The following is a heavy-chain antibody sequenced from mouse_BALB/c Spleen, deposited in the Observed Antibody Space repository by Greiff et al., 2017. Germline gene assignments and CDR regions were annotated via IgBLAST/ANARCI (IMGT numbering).Heavy chain of an antibody. J-gene: IGHJ4*01. CDR1: GFTFSSYA. D-gene: IGHD2-10*02. CDR3: ARGGYGTRHALDY. CDR2: ISSGGST. V-gene: IGHV5-6-5*01. Sequence: EVKLVESGGGLVKPGGSLKLSCAASGFTFSSYAMSWVRQTPEKRLEWVASISSGGSTYYPDSVKGRFTISRENARNILYLQMSSLRTEYTAMYYCARGGYGTRHALDYWGQGTSVTVSS.